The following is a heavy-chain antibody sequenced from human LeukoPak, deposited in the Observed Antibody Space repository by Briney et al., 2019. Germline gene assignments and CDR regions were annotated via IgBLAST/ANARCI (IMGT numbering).Heavy chain of an antibody. Sequence: SETLSLTCTVSGYSISSGYYWGWIRQPPGKGLEWIGSIYHSGSTYYNPSLKSRVTISVDTSKNQFSLKLSSVTAADTAVYYCAKDGLRYFDWLLRSQYYMDVWGKGTTVTISS. CDR3: AKDGLRYFDWLLRSQYYMDV. V-gene: IGHV4-38-2*02. CDR1: GYSISSGYY. CDR2: IYHSGST. D-gene: IGHD3-9*01. J-gene: IGHJ6*03.